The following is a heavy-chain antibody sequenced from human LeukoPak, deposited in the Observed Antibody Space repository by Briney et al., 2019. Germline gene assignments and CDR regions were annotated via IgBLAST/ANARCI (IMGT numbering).Heavy chain of an antibody. D-gene: IGHD4-17*01. J-gene: IGHJ6*03. Sequence: PGGSLRLSCAATGFTFSSYWMSWVRQAPGKGLEWVANIKQDGSEKYYVDSVKGRFTISRDNAKNSLYLQMNSLRAEDTAVYYCARDYGDSYYYYCYMDVWGKGTTVTISS. CDR2: IKQDGSEK. V-gene: IGHV3-7*01. CDR3: ARDYGDSYYYYCYMDV. CDR1: GFTFSSYW.